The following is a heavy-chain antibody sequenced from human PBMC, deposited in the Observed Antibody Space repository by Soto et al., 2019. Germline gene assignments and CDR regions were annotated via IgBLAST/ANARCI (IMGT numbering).Heavy chain of an antibody. CDR2: ISWNSGSI. V-gene: IGHV3-9*01. J-gene: IGHJ4*02. CDR1: GFTFDDYA. D-gene: IGHD3-10*01. CDR3: AKDGGSMVRGLGGDY. Sequence: EVQLVESGGGLVQPGRSLRLSCAASGFTFDDYAMHWVRQAPGKGLEWVSGISWNSGSIGYADSVKGRFTISRDNAKNSLYLQMNSLRAEDTALYYCAKDGGSMVRGLGGDYWGQGTLVTVSS.